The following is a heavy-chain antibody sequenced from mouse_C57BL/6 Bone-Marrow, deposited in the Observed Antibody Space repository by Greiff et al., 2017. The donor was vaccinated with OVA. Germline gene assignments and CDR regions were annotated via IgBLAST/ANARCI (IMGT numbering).Heavy chain of an antibody. CDR2: IYPSDSET. CDR1: GYTFTSYW. Sequence: QVQLQQPGAELVRPGSSVKLSCKASGYTFTSYWMDWVKQRPGQGLEWIGNIYPSDSETHYNHKFKDKATLTVDKSSSTAYMRLSSLTSEDAAVYYCAGDSSGTWGFAYWCQGTRVTVSA. J-gene: IGHJ3*01. D-gene: IGHD3-2*02. V-gene: IGHV1-61*01. CDR3: AGDSSGTWGFAY.